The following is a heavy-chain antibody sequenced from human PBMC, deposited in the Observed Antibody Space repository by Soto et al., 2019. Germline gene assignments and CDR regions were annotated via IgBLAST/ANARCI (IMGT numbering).Heavy chain of an antibody. CDR1: GFTFSSYW. V-gene: IGHV3-7*01. J-gene: IGHJ6*02. Sequence: GGSLRLSCAASGFTFSSYWMSWVRQAPGKGLEWVANIKQDGSEKYYVDSVKGRFTISRDNAKNSLYLQMNSLRAEDTAVYYCAREQKSDVTGYDYYYYGMDVWGQGTMVTVSS. CDR3: AREQKSDVTGYDYYYYGMDV. CDR2: IKQDGSEK. D-gene: IGHD3-9*01.